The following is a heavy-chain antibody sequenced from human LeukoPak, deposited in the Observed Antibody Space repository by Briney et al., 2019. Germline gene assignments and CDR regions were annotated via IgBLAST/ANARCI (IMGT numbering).Heavy chain of an antibody. CDR3: ARSYSSGWNGHFDF. D-gene: IGHD6-19*01. J-gene: IGHJ4*02. CDR2: IKTDGSTT. V-gene: IGHV3-74*01. Sequence: TGGSLRLSCAVSGFTFSSYWMHWVRQAPGKGLVWVSHIKTDGSTTAYADSVKGRFTISRDNAKNTLYLQMNSLKTEDTAVYYCARSYSSGWNGHFDFCGQGTLVTVSS. CDR1: GFTFSSYW.